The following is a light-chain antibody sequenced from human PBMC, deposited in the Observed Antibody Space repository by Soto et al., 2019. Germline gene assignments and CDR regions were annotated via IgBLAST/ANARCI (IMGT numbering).Light chain of an antibody. CDR3: QQLNDYPIT. V-gene: IGKV1-9*01. CDR2: GAS. CDR1: QGITSY. Sequence: IQLTQSPSSLPASVGDRVTLTCRASQGITSYLAWYQQKPGKAPELLIYGASTLQSGVPSRFSGSGSGTDFTLTISSLQPEDFATYYCQQLNDYPITFGQGTRWRL. J-gene: IGKJ5*01.